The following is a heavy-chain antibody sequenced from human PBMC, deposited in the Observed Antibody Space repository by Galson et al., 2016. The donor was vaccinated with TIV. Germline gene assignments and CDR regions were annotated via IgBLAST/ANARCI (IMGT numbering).Heavy chain of an antibody. V-gene: IGHV3-21*06. Sequence: LRLSCAASGFSFSTYSMNWVRQAPGKGLEWVSSISSGSSYIYYADSVKGRVTISRDNAKSSLYLRMNSLTAEDTAVYFCVRDYTAYDSSGDGFDIWGQGTMVTVSS. J-gene: IGHJ3*02. CDR3: VRDYTAYDSSGDGFDI. CDR1: GFSFSTYS. CDR2: ISSGSSYI. D-gene: IGHD3-22*01.